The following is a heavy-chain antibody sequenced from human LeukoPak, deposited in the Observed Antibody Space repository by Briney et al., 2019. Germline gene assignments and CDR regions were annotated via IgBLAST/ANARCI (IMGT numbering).Heavy chain of an antibody. Sequence: SETLSLTCIVSGGSISSYYWSWIRQPPGKGLEWIGCIYYSGSTNYNPSLKSRVTISVDTSKNQFSLKLSSVTAADTAVYYCARLPYYYDSSGTSDYWGQGTLVTVPS. D-gene: IGHD3-22*01. CDR1: GGSISSYY. J-gene: IGHJ4*02. V-gene: IGHV4-59*01. CDR3: ARLPYYYDSSGTSDY. CDR2: IYYSGST.